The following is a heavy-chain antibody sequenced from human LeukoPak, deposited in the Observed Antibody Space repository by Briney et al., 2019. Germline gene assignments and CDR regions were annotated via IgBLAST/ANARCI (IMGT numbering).Heavy chain of an antibody. V-gene: IGHV3-33*01. Sequence: GRSLRLSCAASGFSFSNYGMHWVRQAPGKGLEWVAVIWYDGSKKYYKDSVKGRFIISRDNSKNTLYLQMNSLRAEDTAVYYCARERDTSGYYLRYWGQGTLVTVSS. CDR3: ARERDTSGYYLRY. CDR2: IWYDGSKK. D-gene: IGHD3-22*01. CDR1: GFSFSNYG. J-gene: IGHJ4*02.